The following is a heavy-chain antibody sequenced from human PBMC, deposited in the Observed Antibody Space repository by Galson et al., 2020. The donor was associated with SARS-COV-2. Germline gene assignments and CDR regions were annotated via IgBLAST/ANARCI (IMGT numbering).Heavy chain of an antibody. CDR3: AISVEMASKPSYDY. J-gene: IGHJ4*02. V-gene: IGHV1-2*02. Sequence: ASVKVSCKASGSTFSGHYIHWLRQAPGQGPEWMGWISPNSGGTNYAQKFQGRVTMTRDTSISTVHMELSRLTSDDTALYYCAISVEMASKPSYDYWGQGTLVTVS. D-gene: IGHD6-19*01. CDR1: GSTFSGHY. CDR2: ISPNSGGT.